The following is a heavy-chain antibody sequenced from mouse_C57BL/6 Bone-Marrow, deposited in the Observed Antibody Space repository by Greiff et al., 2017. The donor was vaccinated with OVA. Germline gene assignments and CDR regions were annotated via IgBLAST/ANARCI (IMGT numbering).Heavy chain of an antibody. CDR1: GYTFTDHT. CDR3: ARWYDGYYGVFDY. J-gene: IGHJ2*01. CDR2: IYPRDGST. Sequence: VQLQESDAELVKPGASVKISCKVSGYTFTDHTIHWMKQRPEQGLEWIGYIYPRDGSTKYNEKFKGKATLTTDKSSSTAYMQLNSLTSEDSAVYFCARWYDGYYGVFDYWGQGTTLTVSS. V-gene: IGHV1-78*01. D-gene: IGHD2-3*01.